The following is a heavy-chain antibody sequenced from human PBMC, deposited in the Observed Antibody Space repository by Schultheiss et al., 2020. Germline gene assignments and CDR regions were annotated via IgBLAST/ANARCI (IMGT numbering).Heavy chain of an antibody. V-gene: IGHV3-48*03. Sequence: GGSLRLSCAASGFTFSSYEMNWVRQAPGKGLEWVSYISSSGSTIYYADSLKGRFTISRDNAKNSLYLQMNSLRAEDTAVYYCARGSDYIWGRLFDPWGQGTLVTVSS. J-gene: IGHJ5*02. CDR3: ARGSDYIWGRLFDP. D-gene: IGHD3-16*01. CDR1: GFTFSSYE. CDR2: ISSSGSTI.